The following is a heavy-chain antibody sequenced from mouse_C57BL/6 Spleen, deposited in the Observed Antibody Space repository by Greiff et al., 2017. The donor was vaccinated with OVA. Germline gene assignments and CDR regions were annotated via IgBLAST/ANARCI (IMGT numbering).Heavy chain of an antibody. D-gene: IGHD1-1*01. CDR3: ARLYGSSSWFAY. V-gene: IGHV5-6*01. Sequence: EVQVVESGGDLVKPGGSLKLSCAASGFTFSSYGMSWVRQTPDKRLEWVATISSGGSYTYYPDSVKGRFTISRDNAKNTLYLQMSSLKSEDTAMYYCARLYGSSSWFAYWGQGTLVTVSA. J-gene: IGHJ3*01. CDR2: ISSGGSYT. CDR1: GFTFSSYG.